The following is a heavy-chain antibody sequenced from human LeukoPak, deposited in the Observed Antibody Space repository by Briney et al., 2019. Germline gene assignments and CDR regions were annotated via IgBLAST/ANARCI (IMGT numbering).Heavy chain of an antibody. CDR1: GYTFTSYD. D-gene: IGHD4-17*01. V-gene: IGHV1-46*01. CDR2: INPSGGST. J-gene: IGHJ6*03. Sequence: ASVKVSCKASGYTFTSYDINWVRQAPGQGLEWMGIINPSGGSTSYAQKFQGRVTMTRDMSTSTVYMELSSLRSEDTAVYYCARRVRYGDYVYRYYYMDVWGKGTTVTVSS. CDR3: ARRVRYGDYVYRYYYMDV.